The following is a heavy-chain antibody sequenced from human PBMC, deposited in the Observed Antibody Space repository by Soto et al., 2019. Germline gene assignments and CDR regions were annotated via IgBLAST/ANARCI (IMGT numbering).Heavy chain of an antibody. V-gene: IGHV4-59*08. J-gene: IGHJ4*02. CDR1: GGSISSHY. Sequence: SETLSLTCTVSGGSISSHYWSWIRQPPGQGLEWIGYIYYSGSTNYNPSLKSRVTISVDTSKSQFSLRLSSVTAADTAVYFSARLDGYDTYFAYWGQRDLVTVSS. CDR3: ARLDGYDTYFAY. D-gene: IGHD5-12*01. CDR2: IYYSGST.